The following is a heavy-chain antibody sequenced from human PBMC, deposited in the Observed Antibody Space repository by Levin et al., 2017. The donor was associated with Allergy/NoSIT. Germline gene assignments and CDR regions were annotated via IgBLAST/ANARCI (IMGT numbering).Heavy chain of an antibody. J-gene: IGHJ6*02. CDR3: PRGCSSTSCYLGMDV. Sequence: GVLRLSCRASGFNFGDYSINWVRQAPGKGLEWVGFIRSKNYGGTTEYAASVKGRFTISRDDSKSIAYLQMNSLKAEDTAVYYCPRGCSSTSCYLGMDVWGQGTTVTVSS. CDR2: IRSKNYGGTT. D-gene: IGHD2-2*01. V-gene: IGHV3-49*04. CDR1: GFNFGDYS.